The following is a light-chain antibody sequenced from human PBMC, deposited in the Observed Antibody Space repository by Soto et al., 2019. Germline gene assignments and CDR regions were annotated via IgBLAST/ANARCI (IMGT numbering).Light chain of an antibody. J-gene: IGLJ2*01. CDR1: SSNIGSDY. V-gene: IGLV1-47*01. CDR3: AAWDDSLV. CDR2: KNN. Sequence: QSVLTQPPSASGTPGQRVTISCSGSSSNIGSDYVYWYQQLPGTAPKLLIYKNNQRPSGVPDRFSGSKSGTSASLAIGGLRSEDEADYYCAAWDDSLVFGGGTQLTVL.